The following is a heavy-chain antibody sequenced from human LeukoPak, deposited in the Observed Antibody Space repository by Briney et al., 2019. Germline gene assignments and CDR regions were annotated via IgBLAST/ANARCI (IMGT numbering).Heavy chain of an antibody. CDR3: ARESTVYGFYYYYGMDV. V-gene: IGHV3-33*08. D-gene: IGHD3-10*01. J-gene: IGHJ6*02. Sequence: GGSLRLSCAASGFTFSSYAMSWVRQAPGKGLEWVAVIWYDGSNKYYADSVKGRFTISRDNSKNTLYLQMNSLRAEDTAVYYCARESTVYGFYYYYGMDVWGQGTTVTVSS. CDR2: IWYDGSNK. CDR1: GFTFSSYA.